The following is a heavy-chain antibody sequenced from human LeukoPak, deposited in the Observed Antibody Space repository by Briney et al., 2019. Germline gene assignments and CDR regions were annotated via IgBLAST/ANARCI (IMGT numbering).Heavy chain of an antibody. CDR1: GGSISSGSYY. D-gene: IGHD3-22*01. Sequence: SETLSLTCTVSGGSISSGSYYWSWIRQPAGKGLEWIGYIYYSGSTNYNPSLKSRVTISVDTSKNQFSLKLSSVTAADTAVYYCARGLYYDSSGSDFDYWGQGTLVTVSS. J-gene: IGHJ4*02. CDR2: IYYSGST. V-gene: IGHV4-61*10. CDR3: ARGLYYDSSGSDFDY.